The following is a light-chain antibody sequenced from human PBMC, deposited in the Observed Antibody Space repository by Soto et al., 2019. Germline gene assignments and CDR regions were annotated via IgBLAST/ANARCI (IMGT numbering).Light chain of an antibody. CDR2: GNN. J-gene: IGLJ2*01. V-gene: IGLV1-40*01. CDR3: QSYDNSLSTPI. CDR1: SSNLGADYD. Sequence: QSVLTQPPPVSGTPGQRVSISCTGTSSNLGADYDVHWYQHLPGTAPKLLIFGNNVRPSGVPDRFSGSKSGTSASLAITGLQAEDEAFYYCQSYDNSLSTPIFGAGTKVTVL.